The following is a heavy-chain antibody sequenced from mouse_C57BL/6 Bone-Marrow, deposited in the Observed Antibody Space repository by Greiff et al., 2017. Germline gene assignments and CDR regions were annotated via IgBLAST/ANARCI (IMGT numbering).Heavy chain of an antibody. CDR3: ARQSTIPTSKDY. D-gene: IGHD2-12*01. CDR1: EYEFPSHD. J-gene: IGHJ2*01. Sequence: EVMLVESGGGLVQPGESLTLSCESNEYEFPSHDMPWVRKTPEKRLELVAAINSDGGSTYYPDTMARRFIISRNNTKKTLYLQMSRLRSEETALYYCARQSTIPTSKDYWGQGTTLTVSS. CDR2: INSDGGST. V-gene: IGHV5-2*01.